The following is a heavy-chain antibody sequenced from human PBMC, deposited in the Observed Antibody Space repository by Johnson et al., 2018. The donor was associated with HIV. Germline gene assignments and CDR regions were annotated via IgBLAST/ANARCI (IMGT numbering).Heavy chain of an antibody. V-gene: IGHV3-20*04. J-gene: IGHJ3*02. CDR2: IKWKGGST. CDR3: ARDRCSSTSCIDAFDI. Sequence: VQLVESGGGVVQSGRSLRLSCAASGFTFDDYGMSWVRQAPGKGLELVSAIKWKGGSTDYADSVKGRFTISRDNAKNSLYLQMNSQRAEYTAVYYCARDRCSSTSCIDAFDIWGQGTMVTVSS. D-gene: IGHD2-2*01. CDR1: GFTFDDYG.